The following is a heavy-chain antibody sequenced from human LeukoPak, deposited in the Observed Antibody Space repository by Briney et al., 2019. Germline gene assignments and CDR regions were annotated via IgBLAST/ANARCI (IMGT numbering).Heavy chain of an antibody. CDR3: AVLRYFDWLFFFDY. V-gene: IGHV1-18*01. J-gene: IGHJ4*02. CDR1: GYIFTSYG. Sequence: ASVKVSCKASGYIFTSYGISWVRQAPGQGLEWMGWINPYNGNTKYAQKFQGRVTMTTDTSTNTAYMELRSLRSDDTAVYYCAVLRYFDWLFFFDYWGQGTLVTVSS. CDR2: INPYNGNT. D-gene: IGHD3-9*01.